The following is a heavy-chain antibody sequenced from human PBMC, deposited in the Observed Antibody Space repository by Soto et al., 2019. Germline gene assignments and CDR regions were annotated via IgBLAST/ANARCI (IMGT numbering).Heavy chain of an antibody. CDR3: ARVWGGAFDI. J-gene: IGHJ3*02. CDR2: IYYSGST. CDR1: GGSIISGGYY. V-gene: IGHV4-30-4*02. D-gene: IGHD3-10*01. Sequence: SETLSLTCTVSGGSIISGGYYWSWIRQPPGKGLEWIGYIYYSGSTYYNPSLKSRVTISVDTSKNQFSLKLSSVTAADTAVYYCARVWGGAFDIWGQGTMVTVSS.